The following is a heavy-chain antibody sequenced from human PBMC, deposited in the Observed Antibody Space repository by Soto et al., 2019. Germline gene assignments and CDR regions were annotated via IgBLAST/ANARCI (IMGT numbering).Heavy chain of an antibody. CDR2: INPATGAA. Sequence: QLHLVQSGAVVKKPGASVTVSCSASGYPVTAYYMHWVRQAPGRGLEWMGGINPATGAAKYTQTFQGRVTIAQDTSTSTVFMELRGLTSEDTAVFFWARGGGVGVAGSAAFDMWGQGTLVTVSS. CDR3: ARGGGVGVAGSAAFDM. V-gene: IGHV1-2*02. J-gene: IGHJ3*02. D-gene: IGHD3-3*01. CDR1: GYPVTAYY.